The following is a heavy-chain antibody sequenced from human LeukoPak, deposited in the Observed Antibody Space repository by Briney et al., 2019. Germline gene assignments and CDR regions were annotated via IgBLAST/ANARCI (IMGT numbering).Heavy chain of an antibody. CDR1: GFTVSSHY. V-gene: IGHV3-53*01. CDR3: ARSSSDTAMVYFDF. D-gene: IGHD5-18*01. J-gene: IGHJ4*02. Sequence: GGSLTLSCAASGFTVSSHYMSWVRQAPGKGLEWVSVIYSGGSTYYADSVKGRFTISRDNSKNTLYLQMDGLRAEDTAVYYCARSSSDTAMVYFDFWGQGTLVTVSS. CDR2: IYSGGST.